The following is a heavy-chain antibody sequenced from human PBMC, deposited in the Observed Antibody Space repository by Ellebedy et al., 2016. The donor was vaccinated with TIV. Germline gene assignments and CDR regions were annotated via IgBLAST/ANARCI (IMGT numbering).Heavy chain of an antibody. J-gene: IGHJ4*02. CDR1: GYSFTSYW. CDR2: IYPGDSDT. Sequence: ASVKVSCKGSGYSFTSYWIGWVRQMPGKGLEWMGIIYPGDSDTRYSPSFQGQVTISADKSTSTIYLQWSSLRAPDTATYYCATSIMGPQYWGQGTLVTVSS. D-gene: IGHD2/OR15-2a*01. V-gene: IGHV5-51*01. CDR3: ATSIMGPQY.